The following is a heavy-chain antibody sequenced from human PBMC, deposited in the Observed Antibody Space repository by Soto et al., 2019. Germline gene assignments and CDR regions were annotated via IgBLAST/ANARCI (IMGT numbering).Heavy chain of an antibody. CDR1: GYTFTSYF. Sequence: QVQLVQSGAEVKKPGASVKVSCKASGYTFTSYFIHWVRQAPGQGLEWMGVFDPSGVATNSAQKFQGRLTITRDTSTSTVYMDLTSLGSDDTALYACARVSRGAFDIWGQGTLVTVSS. V-gene: IGHV1-46*03. CDR3: ARVSRGAFDI. CDR2: FDPSGVAT. J-gene: IGHJ3*02.